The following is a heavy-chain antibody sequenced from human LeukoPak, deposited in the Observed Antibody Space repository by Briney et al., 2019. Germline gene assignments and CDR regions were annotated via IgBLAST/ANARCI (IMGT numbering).Heavy chain of an antibody. CDR1: GFTFSSYA. J-gene: IGHJ4*02. V-gene: IGHV3-30-3*01. CDR2: ISYDGSNK. Sequence: GGSLRLSCAASGFTFSSYAMRWVRQAPGKGLEWVAVISYDGSNKYYADSVKGRFTISRDNSKNTLYLQMNSLRAEDTAVYYCARDLLANFDYWGQGTLVTVSS. D-gene: IGHD2-15*01. CDR3: ARDLLANFDY.